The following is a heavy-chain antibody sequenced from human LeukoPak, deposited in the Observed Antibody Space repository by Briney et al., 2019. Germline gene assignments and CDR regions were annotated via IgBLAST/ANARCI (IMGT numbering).Heavy chain of an antibody. D-gene: IGHD3-10*01. CDR2: IKEDESEK. Sequence: PGGSLRLSCAASGFTFSSYWMTWVRQAPGKGLEWVANIKEDESEKYYVDSVKGRFTISRDNAKNSLYLQMNSLRVEDTAMYYCAKIEATGSNAFGIWGQGTMVTVSS. J-gene: IGHJ3*02. V-gene: IGHV3-7*03. CDR1: GFTFSSYW. CDR3: AKIEATGSNAFGI.